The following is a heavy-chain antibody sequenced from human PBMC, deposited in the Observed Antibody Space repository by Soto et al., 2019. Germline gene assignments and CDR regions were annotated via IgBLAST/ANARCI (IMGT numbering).Heavy chain of an antibody. CDR2: IDPGDSQT. Sequence: GESLKISCKGSGYSFAGYWITWVRQKPGKGLEWMGRIDPGDSQTYYSPSFRGHVTISVTKSITTVFLQWSSLTASDTAMYYFARQIYCSDTVPNFQYSFDSWGQGTPVTVSS. J-gene: IGHJ4*02. CDR1: GYSFAGYW. V-gene: IGHV5-10-1*01. D-gene: IGHD3-22*01. CDR3: ARQIYCSDTVPNFQYSFDS.